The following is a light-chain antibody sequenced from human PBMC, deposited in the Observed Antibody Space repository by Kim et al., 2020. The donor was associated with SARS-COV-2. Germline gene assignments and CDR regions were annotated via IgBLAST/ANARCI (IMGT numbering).Light chain of an antibody. J-gene: IGLJ2*01. Sequence: GRKIRRTYQGDSLRSYYASWYQQKPGQAPVLVIYGKNNRPSGIPDRCSGSSSGNTASLTITGAQAEDEADYYCNSRDSSGNHPVVFGGGTQLTVL. CDR2: GKN. CDR3: NSRDSSGNHPVV. V-gene: IGLV3-19*01. CDR1: SLRSYY.